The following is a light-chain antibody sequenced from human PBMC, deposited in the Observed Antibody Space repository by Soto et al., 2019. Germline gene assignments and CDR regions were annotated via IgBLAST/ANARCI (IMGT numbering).Light chain of an antibody. CDR1: QSVRGN. Sequence: EIVMTHSPATLSVSPWEIATLSCRASQSVRGNLACYQQIPGQSPRLLIYGASSRATGIPARFSGSGCGTEFTLTISSLQSEDFALYYCQQYNDCPLTFGQGTKVDIK. J-gene: IGKJ1*01. CDR3: QQYNDCPLT. V-gene: IGKV3-15*01. CDR2: GAS.